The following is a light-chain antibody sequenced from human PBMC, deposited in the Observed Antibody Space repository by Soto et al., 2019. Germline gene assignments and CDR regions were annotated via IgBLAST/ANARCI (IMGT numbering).Light chain of an antibody. V-gene: IGLV2-14*01. CDR1: SSDVGGYNY. CDR3: SSYTSRSTRLYV. J-gene: IGLJ1*01. Sequence: QSALTQPASVSGSPGQSITISCTGTSSDVGGYNYVSWYQQHPGKAPQLMIYDVSNRPSGVSNRFSGSKSVNTATLTISGLQAEDEADYYCSSYTSRSTRLYVFGTGTKLTVL. CDR2: DVS.